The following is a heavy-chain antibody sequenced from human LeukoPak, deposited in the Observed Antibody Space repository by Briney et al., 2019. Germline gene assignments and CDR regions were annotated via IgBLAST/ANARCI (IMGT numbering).Heavy chain of an antibody. CDR3: ARGNSGSYPRDY. CDR2: ISYDGSNK. CDR1: GFTLSSYA. V-gene: IGHV3-30*04. J-gene: IGHJ4*02. Sequence: PGGSLRLSCAASGFTLSSYAMHWVRQAPGKGLEWVAVISYDGSNKYYADSVKGRFTISRDNSKNTLYLQMNSLRAEDTAVYYCARGNSGSYPRDYWGQGTLVTVSS. D-gene: IGHD1-26*01.